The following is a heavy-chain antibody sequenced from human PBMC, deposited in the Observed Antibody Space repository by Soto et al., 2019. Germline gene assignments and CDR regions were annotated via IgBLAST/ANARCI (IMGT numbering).Heavy chain of an antibody. J-gene: IGHJ4*02. CDR1: GYSLTNYW. V-gene: IGHV5-10-1*01. CDR3: ARHGCMVRECDY. D-gene: IGHD3-10*01. Sequence: GESLKISLNSFGYSLTNYWIARVRQIPEKGLEWIGRFDPCDSYINYNPSFQGHFTISADKSISTAYLQWSSLKASDTAMYYFARHGCMVRECDYWGQGTLVTVSS. CDR2: FDPCDSYI.